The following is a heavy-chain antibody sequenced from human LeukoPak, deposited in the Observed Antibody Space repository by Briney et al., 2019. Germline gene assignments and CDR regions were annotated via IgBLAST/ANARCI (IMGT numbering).Heavy chain of an antibody. CDR2: IGGSSPYI. CDR1: GFSFSVYS. V-gene: IGHV3-21*01. D-gene: IGHD1-26*01. Sequence: PGRSLRLSCAASGFSFSVYSMSWVRQAPGKGLEWVSSIGGSSPYIYYADSVKGRFTVSRDNAKSSLFLQMNSLRAEDTAVYYCATEVGPRYYYYAMDVWGQGTTVTVSS. J-gene: IGHJ6*02. CDR3: ATEVGPRYYYYAMDV.